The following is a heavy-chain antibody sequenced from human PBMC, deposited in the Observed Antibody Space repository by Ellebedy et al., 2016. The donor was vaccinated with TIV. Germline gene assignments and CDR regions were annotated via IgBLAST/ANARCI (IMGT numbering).Heavy chain of an antibody. J-gene: IGHJ4*02. V-gene: IGHV3-23*01. D-gene: IGHD2-21*01. CDR1: GFTFSSYA. CDR2: IPDSGGRT. CDR3: TNGGLPNSPRHYFDS. Sequence: GESLKISCAASGFTFSSYAMRWVRQAPGKGLEWVSTIPDSGGRTFYADSVKGRFTISSDNSKNTLFLQMNSLRADDTALYYCTNGGLPNSPRHYFDSWGQGTLVTVSS.